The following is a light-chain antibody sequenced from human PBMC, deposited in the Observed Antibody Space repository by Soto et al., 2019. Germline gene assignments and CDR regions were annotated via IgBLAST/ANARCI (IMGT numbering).Light chain of an antibody. V-gene: IGKV3-15*01. CDR3: QQHSSWPPIT. CDR2: GAY. Sequence: VMTQSPATLSLSPGDSATLSCRASQSVSSNLAWYQQKPCQAPRLLIYGAYTRATGIPARFSGSGSGTEFTLTISSLQSEDFAVYYCQQHSSWPPITFGQGTRLEIK. J-gene: IGKJ5*01. CDR1: QSVSSN.